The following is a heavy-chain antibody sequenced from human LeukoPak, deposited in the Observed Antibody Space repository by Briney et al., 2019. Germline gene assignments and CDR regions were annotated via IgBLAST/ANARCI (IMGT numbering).Heavy chain of an antibody. Sequence: SETLSLTCTVSGGSISSGDYYWSWIRQPPGKGLEWIGYIYYSGSTYYNPSLKSRVTISVDTSKNQFSLKLSSVTAADTAVYYCARTKTDYYDMEYYFDYWGQGTLVTVSS. CDR3: ARTKTDYYDMEYYFDY. CDR2: IYYSGST. CDR1: GGSISSGDYY. J-gene: IGHJ4*02. V-gene: IGHV4-30-4*01. D-gene: IGHD3-22*01.